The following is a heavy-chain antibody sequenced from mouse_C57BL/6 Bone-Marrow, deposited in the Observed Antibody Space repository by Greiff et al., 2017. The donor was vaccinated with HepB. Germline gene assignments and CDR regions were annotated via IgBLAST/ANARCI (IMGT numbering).Heavy chain of an antibody. Sequence: VQLQQPGAELVKPGASVKLSCKASGYTFTSYWMQWVKQRPGQGLEWIGEIDPSDSYTNYNQKFKGKATLTVDTSSSTAYMQLSSLTSEDSAVYYCARDCDYDGGFDYWGQGTTLTVSS. D-gene: IGHD2-4*01. V-gene: IGHV1-50*01. CDR3: ARDCDYDGGFDY. J-gene: IGHJ2*01. CDR1: GYTFTSYW. CDR2: IDPSDSYT.